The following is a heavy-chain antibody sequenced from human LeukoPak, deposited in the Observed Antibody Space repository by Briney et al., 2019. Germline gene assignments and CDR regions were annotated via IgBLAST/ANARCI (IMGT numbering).Heavy chain of an antibody. Sequence: GGSLRLSCAASGFTFSGYGMSWVRQAPGKGLEWVANIKQDGSEKYYVDSVKGRFTISRDNAKNSLYLQMNSLRAEDTAVYYCARAFYYGTGSRWFDPWGQGTLVTVSS. V-gene: IGHV3-7*01. CDR1: GFTFSGYG. CDR3: ARAFYYGTGSRWFDP. D-gene: IGHD3-10*01. J-gene: IGHJ5*02. CDR2: IKQDGSEK.